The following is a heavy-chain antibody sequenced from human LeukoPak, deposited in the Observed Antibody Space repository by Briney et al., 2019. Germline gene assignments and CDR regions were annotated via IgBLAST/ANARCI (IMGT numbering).Heavy chain of an antibody. Sequence: GGSLRLSCAASGFTFSSYAMSWVRQAPGKGLEWVSAISGSGGSTYYADSVKGRFTISRDSSKNTLYLQMNSLRAEDTAVYYCAILEGTIVTGAGPVDYWGQGTLVTVSS. CDR1: GFTFSSYA. V-gene: IGHV3-23*01. CDR3: AILEGTIVTGAGPVDY. CDR2: ISGSGGST. D-gene: IGHD2/OR15-2a*01. J-gene: IGHJ4*02.